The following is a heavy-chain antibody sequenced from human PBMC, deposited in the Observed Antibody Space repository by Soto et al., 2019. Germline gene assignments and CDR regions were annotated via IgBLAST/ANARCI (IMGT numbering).Heavy chain of an antibody. D-gene: IGHD6-6*01. CDR2: ISAYNGNT. CDR3: ASLGAARSPYWYFDL. CDR1: GYTFTSYG. J-gene: IGHJ2*01. Sequence: ASVKVSCKASGYTFTSYGISWVRQAPGQGLEWMGWISAYNGNTNYAQKLQGRVTMTTDTSTSTAYMELRSLRSDDTAVYYCASLGAARSPYWYFDLWGRGTLVTVSS. V-gene: IGHV1-18*01.